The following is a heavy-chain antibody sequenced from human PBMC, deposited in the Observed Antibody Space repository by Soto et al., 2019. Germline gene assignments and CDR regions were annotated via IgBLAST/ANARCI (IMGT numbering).Heavy chain of an antibody. CDR3: AKEVSNPYYFDY. CDR1: EFTFSNYA. CDR2: ISGNDDST. V-gene: IGHV3-23*01. J-gene: IGHJ4*02. Sequence: GGSLRLSCVASEFTFSNYAMSWVRQAPGKGLEWVSGISGNDDSTYYADSVKGRCIISRDNSKNTLDLQMNSLRAQDTAVYYCAKEVSNPYYFDYWGQGTLVTVSS. D-gene: IGHD7-27*01.